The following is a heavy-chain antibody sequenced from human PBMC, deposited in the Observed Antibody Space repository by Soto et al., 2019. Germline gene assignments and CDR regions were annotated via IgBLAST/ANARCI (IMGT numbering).Heavy chain of an antibody. CDR3: ARDGSSAYGHYVEDLDS. CDR1: GFTFSPYS. D-gene: IGHD4-17*01. J-gene: IGHJ4*02. Sequence: GGSLKLSCAPPGFTFSPYSMNWVRKAPGKALEWVSSISSTSTYIYFADSVKGRFTISRDDAKNSLYLQMNSLRAEDTAVYYCARDGSSAYGHYVEDLDSWGQGILVTVSS. V-gene: IGHV3-21*01. CDR2: ISSTSTYI.